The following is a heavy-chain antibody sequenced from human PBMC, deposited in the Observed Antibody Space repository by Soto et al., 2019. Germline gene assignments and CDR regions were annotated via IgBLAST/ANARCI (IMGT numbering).Heavy chain of an antibody. Sequence: PSETLSLTCAVYGGPFSGYYWSWIRQPPGKGLEWIGEINHSGSTNYNPSLKSRVTISVDTSKNQFSLKLSSVTAADTAVYYCARGYSNYEKDNYYYYGMDVWGQGTTVTVSS. V-gene: IGHV4-34*01. D-gene: IGHD4-4*01. J-gene: IGHJ6*02. CDR3: ARGYSNYEKDNYYYYGMDV. CDR1: GGPFSGYY. CDR2: INHSGST.